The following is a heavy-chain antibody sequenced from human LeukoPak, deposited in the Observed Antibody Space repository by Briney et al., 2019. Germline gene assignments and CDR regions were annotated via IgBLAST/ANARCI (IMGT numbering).Heavy chain of an antibody. D-gene: IGHD2-15*01. CDR1: GYTFTSYA. CDR3: ARVVPYYCSGGSCSFYGMDV. V-gene: IGHV1-46*01. Sequence: ASVKVSCKASGYTFTSYAMHWVRQAPGQGLEWMGIINPSGGSTSYAQRFQGRVTMTRDTSTSTVYMELSSLRSEDTAVYYCARVVPYYCSGGSCSFYGMDVWGQGTTVTVSS. J-gene: IGHJ6*02. CDR2: INPSGGST.